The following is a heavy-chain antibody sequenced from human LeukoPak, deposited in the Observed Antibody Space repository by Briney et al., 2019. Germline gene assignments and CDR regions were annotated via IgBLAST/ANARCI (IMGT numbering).Heavy chain of an antibody. D-gene: IGHD6-19*01. CDR2: ISSDGRNK. J-gene: IGHJ4*02. Sequence: SGGSLRLSCAASGFIFSAYAMHWVRQAPGKGLEWVTAISSDGRNKYYADSVKGRFTVSRDNSKNTLYLQMNSLRAEDTAVYYCAKDVAVAGTGYSVLGHWGQGTLVTVSS. V-gene: IGHV3-30*04. CDR3: AKDVAVAGTGYSVLGH. CDR1: GFIFSAYA.